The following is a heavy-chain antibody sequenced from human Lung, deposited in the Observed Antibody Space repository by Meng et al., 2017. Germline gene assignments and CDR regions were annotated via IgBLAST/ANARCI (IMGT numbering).Heavy chain of an antibody. CDR2: INHSGST. J-gene: IGHJ4*02. V-gene: IGHV4-34*01. CDR3: ATKGRIAVAGIPDY. CDR1: GGSFSGYY. Sequence: GPLRLSCAVYGGSFSGYYWSWIRQPPGKGLEWIGEINHSGSTNYNPSLKSRVTISVDTSKNQFSLKLSSVTAADTAVYYCATKGRIAVAGIPDYWGQGTLVTVSS. D-gene: IGHD6-19*01.